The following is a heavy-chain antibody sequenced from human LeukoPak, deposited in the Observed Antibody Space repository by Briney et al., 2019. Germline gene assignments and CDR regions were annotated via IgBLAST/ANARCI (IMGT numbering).Heavy chain of an antibody. V-gene: IGHV1-8*01. CDR3: ARGFEQQLTYYYYYMDV. CDR1: GYTFTSYD. Sequence: ASVKVSCKASGYTFTSYDINWVRQATGQGLEWMGWMNPNSGNTGYAQKFQGRVTMTRNTSTSTAYMELSSLRSEDTAVYYCARGFEQQLTYYYYYMDVWGKGTTVTVSS. D-gene: IGHD6-13*01. CDR2: MNPNSGNT. J-gene: IGHJ6*03.